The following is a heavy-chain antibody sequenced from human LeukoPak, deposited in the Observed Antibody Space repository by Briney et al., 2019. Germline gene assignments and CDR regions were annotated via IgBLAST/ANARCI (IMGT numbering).Heavy chain of an antibody. CDR3: AREIIVVVPAAISSCNWFDP. CDR2: IYHSGST. D-gene: IGHD2-2*01. V-gene: IGHV4-30-2*01. Sequence: SETLSLTCAVSGGSISSGGYSWSWIRQPPGKGLEWIGYIYHSGSTYYNPSLKSRVTISVDTSKNQFSLKLSSVTAADTAVYYCAREIIVVVPAAISSCNWFDPWGQGTLVTVSS. CDR1: GGSISSGGYS. J-gene: IGHJ5*02.